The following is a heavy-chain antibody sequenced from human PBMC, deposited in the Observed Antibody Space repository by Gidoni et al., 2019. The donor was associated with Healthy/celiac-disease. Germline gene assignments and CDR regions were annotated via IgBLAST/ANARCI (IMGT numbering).Heavy chain of an antibody. CDR1: VGSFSGYY. D-gene: IGHD2-15*01. CDR3: ARGRHCSGGSCYRGGDY. Sequence: QVQLQQWGAGLLKPSETLSLTCAVYVGSFSGYYWSWIRQPPGKGLEWIGEINHSGSTNYNPALKSRVTISVDTSKNQFSLKLSSVTAADTAVYYCARGRHCSGGSCYRGGDYWGQGTLVTVSS. CDR2: INHSGST. V-gene: IGHV4-34*01. J-gene: IGHJ4*02.